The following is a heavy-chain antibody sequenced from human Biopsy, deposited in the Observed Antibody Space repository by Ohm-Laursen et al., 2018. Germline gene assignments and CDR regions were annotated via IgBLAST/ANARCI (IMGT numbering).Heavy chain of an antibody. J-gene: IGHJ5*02. CDR2: VYNTEAT. Sequence: GTLSLTCSVSGGSISSSTTYYWAWLRQPPGKGLEWIGSVYNTEATFYNTSLKTRVTISVDTSTNQFSRKVSSATAADTALYFCARHPTGFWFDPWGHGTLVTVSS. V-gene: IGHV4-39*01. CDR3: ARHPTGFWFDP. CDR1: GGSISSSTTYY.